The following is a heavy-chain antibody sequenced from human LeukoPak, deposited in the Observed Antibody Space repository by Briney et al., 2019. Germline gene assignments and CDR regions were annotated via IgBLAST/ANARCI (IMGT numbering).Heavy chain of an antibody. V-gene: IGHV1-18*01. CDR2: ISGYNGNT. CDR1: GYTVG. Sequence: ASVKVSCKASGYTVGISWVRQAPGQGLEWMGWISGYNGNTNYAQKLQGRVTMTTDTSTSTAYMELRSLRSDDTAVYYCARDSRDYYYYYMDVWGKGTTVTVSS. J-gene: IGHJ6*03. CDR3: ARDSRDYYYYYMDV.